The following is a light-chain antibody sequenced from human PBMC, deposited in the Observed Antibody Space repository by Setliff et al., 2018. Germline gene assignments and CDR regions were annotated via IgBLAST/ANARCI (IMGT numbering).Light chain of an antibody. CDR2: DVS. J-gene: IGLJ2*01. Sequence: SALTQPPSASGSPGQSLTISCTGTSSDVGAYSYVSWYQRHPGEAPKLLLYDVSXXXSGXXXXXXXXXXXXXASLTISGLQAEDEADYFCSSYTNARAVIFGGGTKVTVL. CDR3: SSYTNARAVI. V-gene: IGLV2-14*03. CDR1: SSDVGAYSY.